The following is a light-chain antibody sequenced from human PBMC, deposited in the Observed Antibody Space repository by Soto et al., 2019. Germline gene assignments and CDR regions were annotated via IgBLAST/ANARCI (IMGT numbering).Light chain of an antibody. CDR1: QSVAIS. CDR2: AAS. J-gene: IGKJ1*01. CDR3: QQSYNSPPS. V-gene: IGKV1-39*01. Sequence: DIQMTQSPSSLSASVGDRVTITCRASQSVAISLHWYQQKPGKAPKLLIYAASSLQSGVPSRFSGSGSGTDFTLTINSLQPEDFANYYCQQSYNSPPSFGQGTKMEFK.